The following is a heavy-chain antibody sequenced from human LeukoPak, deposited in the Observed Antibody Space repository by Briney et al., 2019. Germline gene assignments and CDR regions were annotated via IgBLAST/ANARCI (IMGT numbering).Heavy chain of an antibody. Sequence: PGGSLRLSCATSGFTLSTYWMSWVRQAPGKGLEWVANINQDGSVKYYVDSVKGRFTISRDNAKNSLYLQMNSLRAEDTAVYYCAKDYGSYYNYFDYWGQGTLVTVSS. V-gene: IGHV3-7*03. CDR2: INQDGSVK. J-gene: IGHJ4*02. CDR1: GFTLSTYW. D-gene: IGHD1-26*01. CDR3: AKDYGSYYNYFDY.